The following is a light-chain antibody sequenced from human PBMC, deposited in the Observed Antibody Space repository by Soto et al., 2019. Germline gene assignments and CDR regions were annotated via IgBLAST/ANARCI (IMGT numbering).Light chain of an antibody. Sequence: EIVMTQSPATLSVSPGERATLSCRASQSVSSNLAWYQQKPGQAPRLLIYGASTRATGIPARFSGSGSGTEFTLTIGRLESEDFAVCYCQWYKNWPPWTFGQGTKVEIK. V-gene: IGKV3-15*01. CDR2: GAS. CDR3: QWYKNWPPWT. J-gene: IGKJ1*01. CDR1: QSVSSN.